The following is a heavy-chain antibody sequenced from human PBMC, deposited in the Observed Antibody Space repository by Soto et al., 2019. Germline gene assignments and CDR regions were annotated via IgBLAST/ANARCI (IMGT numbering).Heavy chain of an antibody. CDR2: INAGNGNT. CDR1: GYTFTSYA. D-gene: IGHD3-10*01. J-gene: IGHJ4*02. Sequence: ASVKVSCKASGYTFTSYAMHWVRQAPGQRLEWMGWINAGNGNTKYSQKFQGRVTITRDTSASTAYMELSSLRSEDTAVYYCARVFSMVRGVIRPPFDYWGLGNRVTSPQ. CDR3: ARVFSMVRGVIRPPFDY. V-gene: IGHV1-3*01.